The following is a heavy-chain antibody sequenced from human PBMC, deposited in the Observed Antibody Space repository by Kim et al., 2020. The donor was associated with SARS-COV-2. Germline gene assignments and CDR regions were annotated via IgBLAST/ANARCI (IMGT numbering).Heavy chain of an antibody. J-gene: IGHJ4*01. CDR1: GGSISSSSYY. CDR3: ARVGEDYYDSSGYYYF. Sequence: SETLSLTCTVSGGSISSSSYYWGWIRQPPGKGLEWIGSIYYSGSTYYNPSLKSRVTISVDTSKNQFSLKLSSVTAADTAVYYCARVGEDYYDSSGYYYF. CDR2: IYYSGST. D-gene: IGHD3-22*01. V-gene: IGHV4-39*01.